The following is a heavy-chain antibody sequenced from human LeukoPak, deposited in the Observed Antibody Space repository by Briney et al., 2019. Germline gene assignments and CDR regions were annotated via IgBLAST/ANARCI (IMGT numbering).Heavy chain of an antibody. D-gene: IGHD6-6*01. CDR2: ISSCGCNT. CDR3: AKTYSSSPYYFDY. J-gene: IGHJ4*02. V-gene: IGHV3-23*01. Sequence: PGGSLRLSCAASGVTFTSYGVSWVRQAPGKGLEWVSTISSCGCNTFYADCVKGRFTISRDNSKNTLYLQMNSLRAEDTAVYYCAKTYSSSPYYFDYWGQGTLVPVSS. CDR1: GVTFTSYG.